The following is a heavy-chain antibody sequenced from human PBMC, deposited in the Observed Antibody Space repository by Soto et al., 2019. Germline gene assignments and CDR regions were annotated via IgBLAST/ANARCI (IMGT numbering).Heavy chain of an antibody. J-gene: IGHJ4*02. Sequence: PSETLSLTCTVSGGSISSSSYYWGWIRQPPGKGLEWIGSIYYSGSTYYNPSLKSRVTISVDTSKNQFSLKLSSVTAADTAVYYCATIYSNYYDSSGYLKSDFDYWGQGTLVTVSS. CDR2: IYYSGST. CDR3: ATIYSNYYDSSGYLKSDFDY. V-gene: IGHV4-39*01. CDR1: GGSISSSSYY. D-gene: IGHD3-22*01.